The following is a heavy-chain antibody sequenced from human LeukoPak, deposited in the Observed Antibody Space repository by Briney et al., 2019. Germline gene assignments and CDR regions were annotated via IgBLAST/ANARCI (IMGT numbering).Heavy chain of an antibody. CDR1: GYTFTTHA. J-gene: IGHJ4*02. Sequence: ASVKVSCKASGYTFTTHAMHWVRQAPGQRLEWMGRINAGNGNTKYSQKFQARVTITRDTSASTAYMELSSLRSEDTAVYYCARDPIGSRWPYYFDYWGQGTLVTVSS. D-gene: IGHD6-13*01. CDR3: ARDPIGSRWPYYFDY. V-gene: IGHV1-3*01. CDR2: INAGNGNT.